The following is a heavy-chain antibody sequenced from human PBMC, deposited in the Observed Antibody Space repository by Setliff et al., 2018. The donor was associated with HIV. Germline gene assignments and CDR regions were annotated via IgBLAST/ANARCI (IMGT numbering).Heavy chain of an antibody. CDR3: ARLNDWRHTFDI. Sequence: PSETLSLTCTVSGDSMSNSGYYWSWLRQSHGKGLEWIGSIYYSGTPYYSPSLNSRVTISLDMSKTQFFLRLISMTAADTAVYYCARLNDWRHTFDIWGQGITVTVSS. CDR1: GDSMSNSGYY. CDR2: IYYSGTP. J-gene: IGHJ3*02. D-gene: IGHD3-9*01. V-gene: IGHV4-39*07.